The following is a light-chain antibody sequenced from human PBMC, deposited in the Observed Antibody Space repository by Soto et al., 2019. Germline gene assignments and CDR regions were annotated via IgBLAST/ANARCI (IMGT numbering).Light chain of an antibody. V-gene: IGLV2-11*01. CDR1: SSDFGAYNL. CDR3: CSSAGSFTWV. J-gene: IGLJ3*02. Sequence: QSVLTQPRSVSGSPGQSVTISCTGTSSDFGAYNLVSWYQQYPGKAPKLMIYYISERPSGVPDRFSGSKSGNTASLTISGLQAEDEADYYCCSSAGSFTWVFGGGTQLTVL. CDR2: YIS.